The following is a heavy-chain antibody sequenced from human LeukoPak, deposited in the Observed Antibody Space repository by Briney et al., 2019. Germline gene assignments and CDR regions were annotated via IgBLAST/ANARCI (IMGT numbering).Heavy chain of an antibody. CDR3: ARASRTVRGVIFSPESTSPYGMGV. CDR1: GFTFSSYA. V-gene: IGHV3-30-3*01. Sequence: PGGSLRLSCAASGFTFSSYAMHWVRQAPGKGLEWVAVISYDGSNKYYADSVKGRFTISSDNSKNTLYLQMNSLRAEDTAVYYCARASRTVRGVIFSPESTSPYGMGVWGQGTTVTVSS. J-gene: IGHJ6*02. D-gene: IGHD3-10*01. CDR2: ISYDGSNK.